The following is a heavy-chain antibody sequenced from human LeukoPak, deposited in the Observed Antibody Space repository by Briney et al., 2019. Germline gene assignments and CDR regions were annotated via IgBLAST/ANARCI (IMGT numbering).Heavy chain of an antibody. CDR1: GDSITTNSYY. V-gene: IGHV4-39*07. Sequence: PSETLSLTCTVSGDSITTNSYYWGWIRQPPGKGLDWIGTISYSGSSYYNPSLKSRVTISVDTSKNQFSLKLSSVTAADTAVYYCARAEGLRDAFDIWGQGTMVTVSS. CDR2: ISYSGSS. D-gene: IGHD2-15*01. J-gene: IGHJ3*02. CDR3: ARAEGLRDAFDI.